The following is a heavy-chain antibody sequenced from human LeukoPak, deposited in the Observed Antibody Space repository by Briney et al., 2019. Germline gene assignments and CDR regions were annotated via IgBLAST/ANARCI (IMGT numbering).Heavy chain of an antibody. J-gene: IGHJ2*01. CDR3: ARQGSSWYDWYFDL. D-gene: IGHD6-13*01. CDR2: IYYSGST. CDR1: GGSISSYY. V-gene: IGHV4-59*01. Sequence: PSETLSLTCTVSGGSISSYYWSWIRQPPGKGLEWIGYIYYSGSTNYNPSLKSRVTISVDTSKNQFSLKLSSVTAADTAVYYCARQGSSWYDWYFDLGGRGTLVTVSS.